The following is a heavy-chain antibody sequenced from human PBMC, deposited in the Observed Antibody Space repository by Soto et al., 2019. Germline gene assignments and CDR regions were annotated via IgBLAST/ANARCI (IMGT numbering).Heavy chain of an antibody. Sequence: GGSLRLSCAAPGFVFSNYAMTWVRQAPGKGLEWVSAISGSGGHTYHADSVKGRFTISRDNSNNTLYLQMNSLRAEDTAIYYCAKSPNCTTTSCYRTFYEYWGQGALVTVS. D-gene: IGHD2-2*01. J-gene: IGHJ4*02. CDR2: ISGSGGHT. CDR1: GFVFSNYA. V-gene: IGHV3-23*01. CDR3: AKSPNCTTTSCYRTFYEY.